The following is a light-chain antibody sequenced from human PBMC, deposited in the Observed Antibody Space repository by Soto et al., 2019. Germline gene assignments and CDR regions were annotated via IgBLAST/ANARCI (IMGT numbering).Light chain of an antibody. CDR3: MQALQTVYT. CDR1: QSLMQDNGYVY. J-gene: IGKJ2*01. V-gene: IGKV2-28*01. Sequence: DIVMTQSPPSLPVILGEPASISCRSSQSLMQDNGYVYLDWYLQKPGQSPQLLIYLGSNRASGVPDRFSGSVSGTDVTLTISRVEAEDVGVYFCMQALQTVYTFGQGTKLEI. CDR2: LGS.